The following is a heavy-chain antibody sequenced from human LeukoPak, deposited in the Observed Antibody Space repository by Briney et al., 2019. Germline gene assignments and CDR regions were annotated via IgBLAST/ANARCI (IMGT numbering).Heavy chain of an antibody. J-gene: IGHJ4*02. CDR1: GDSISSYY. D-gene: IGHD6-13*01. CDR2: SYHTGST. Sequence: KPSETLSLTCTVSGDSISSYYWSWIRQPPGKGLEWIGYSYHTGSTNYNPPLKSRVTISVDKSKNQFSLKLSSVTAGDPAVYYCATGYSSAWYYFDYWGQGTLVTVSS. CDR3: ATGYSSAWYYFDY. V-gene: IGHV4-59*01.